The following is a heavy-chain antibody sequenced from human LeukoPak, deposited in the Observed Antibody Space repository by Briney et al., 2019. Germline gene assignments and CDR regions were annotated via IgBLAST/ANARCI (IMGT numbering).Heavy chain of an antibody. D-gene: IGHD3-22*01. CDR1: GFTFSSYG. V-gene: IGHV3-23*01. CDR3: AKDLYDSSADYHY. Sequence: GGTLRLSCAASGFTFSSYGMSWVRQAPGKGLEWVSAISGSGGSTYYADSVKGRFTISRDNSKNTLYLQMNSLRAEDTAVYYCAKDLYDSSADYHYWGQGTLVTVSS. J-gene: IGHJ4*02. CDR2: ISGSGGST.